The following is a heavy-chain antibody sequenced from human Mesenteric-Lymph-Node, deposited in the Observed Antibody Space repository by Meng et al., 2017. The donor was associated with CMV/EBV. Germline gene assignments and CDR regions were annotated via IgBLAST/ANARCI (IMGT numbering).Heavy chain of an antibody. V-gene: IGHV3-15*01. J-gene: IGHJ4*02. CDR2: IKSKTDGETV. CDR3: ARDVVGTVTNDY. CDR1: GFTGSTFNNVW. D-gene: IGHD4-17*01. Sequence: GESLKISCAASGFTGSTFNNVWMSWVRQAPGKGLEWVGRIKSKTDGETVDYAAPVKGRFTISRDNSKNTLYLQMNSLRAEDTAVYYCARDVVGTVTNDYWGQGTLVTVSS.